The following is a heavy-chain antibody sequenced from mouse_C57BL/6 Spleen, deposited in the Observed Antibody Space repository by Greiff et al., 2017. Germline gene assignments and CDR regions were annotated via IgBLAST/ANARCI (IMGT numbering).Heavy chain of an antibody. D-gene: IGHD1-1*01. V-gene: IGHV1-61*01. J-gene: IGHJ2*01. CDR2: IYPSDSET. CDR3: ARLITTVVAH. Sequence: VQLQESGAELVRPGSSVKLSCKASGYTFTSYWMDWVKQRPGQGLEWIGNIYPSDSETHYNQKFKDKATLTVDKSSSTAYMQLSSLTSEDSAVYYCARLITTVVAHWGQGTTLTVAS. CDR1: GYTFTSYW.